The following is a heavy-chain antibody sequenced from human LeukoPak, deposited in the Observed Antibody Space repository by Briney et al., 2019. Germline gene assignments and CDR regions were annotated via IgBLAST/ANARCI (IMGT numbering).Heavy chain of an antibody. V-gene: IGHV4-38-2*01. CDR1: GYSISSGYY. CDR2: IYHSGST. CDR3: ARRGWGYAFDS. J-gene: IGHJ3*02. D-gene: IGHD7-27*01. Sequence: SETLSLTCAVSGYSISSGYYWGWIRQPPGRGLEWIGSIYHSGSTFYNPSLKSRITISVDTSKNQFSLKLSSVTAADTAVYYCARRGWGYAFDSLGQATMVIVTS.